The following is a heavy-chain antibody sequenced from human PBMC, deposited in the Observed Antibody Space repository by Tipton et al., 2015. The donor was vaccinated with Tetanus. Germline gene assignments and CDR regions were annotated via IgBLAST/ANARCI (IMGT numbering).Heavy chain of an antibody. CDR3: AGGAWRGIAAVGPFPGY. V-gene: IGHV4-59*08. CDR2: VHYSGST. CDR1: GGSISSYY. Sequence: TLSLTCTVSGGSISSYYWTWIRQPPGRGLEWIGYVHYSGSTNYSPSLRSRVTISVDTSNNQFSLKLTSVTAADTAVYYCAGGAWRGIAAVGPFPGYWGQGTLGTVSS. J-gene: IGHJ4*02. D-gene: IGHD6-25*01.